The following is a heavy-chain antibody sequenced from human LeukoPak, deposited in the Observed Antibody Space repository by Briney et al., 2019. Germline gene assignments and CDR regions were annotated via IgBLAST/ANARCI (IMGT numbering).Heavy chain of an antibody. CDR1: GFTFSSYA. CDR3: ARDLGGIAAAGTGDY. V-gene: IGHV3-53*01. CDR2: IYSGGST. D-gene: IGHD6-13*01. J-gene: IGHJ4*02. Sequence: PGGSLRLSCAASGFTFSSYAMSWVRQAPGKGLEWVSVIYSGGSTYYADSVKGRFTISRDNSKNTLYLQMNSLRAEDTAVYYCARDLGGIAAAGTGDYWGQGTLVTVSS.